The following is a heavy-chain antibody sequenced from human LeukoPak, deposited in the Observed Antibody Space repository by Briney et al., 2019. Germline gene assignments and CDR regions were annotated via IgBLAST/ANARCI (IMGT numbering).Heavy chain of an antibody. J-gene: IGHJ4*02. D-gene: IGHD1-7*01. CDR1: GGSISSYY. CDR3: ASPLTGTTLIFDY. CDR2: IYYSGST. V-gene: IGHV4-59*13. Sequence: SETLSLTCTVSGGSISSYYWSWIRLPPGKGLEWIGYIYYSGSTSYNPSLKSRVTISVDTSMNQFSLKLSSVTAADTAVYYCASPLTGTTLIFDYWGQGTLVTVSS.